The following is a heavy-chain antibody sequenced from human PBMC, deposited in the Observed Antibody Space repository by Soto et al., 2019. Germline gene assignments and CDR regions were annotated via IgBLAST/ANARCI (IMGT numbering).Heavy chain of an antibody. Sequence: AQLVESVGGLVQPGGALRLSCAASGFTFSNYWMHWVRQVPGQGPVWVSRLNRDGSRTDYADSVRGRFTIFRDNARNTLYLQMNSLRAEDTAMYYCARDLGGAGSYWGQGTLVPVSS. CDR3: ARDLGGAGSY. CDR2: LNRDGSRT. V-gene: IGHV3-74*01. CDR1: GFTFSNYW. D-gene: IGHD1-26*01. J-gene: IGHJ4*02.